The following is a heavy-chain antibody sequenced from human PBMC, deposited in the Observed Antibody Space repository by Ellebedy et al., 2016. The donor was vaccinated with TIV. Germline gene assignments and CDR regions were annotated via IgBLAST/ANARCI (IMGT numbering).Heavy chain of an antibody. V-gene: IGHV4-39*07. CDR3: ARFVRATKAFDI. Sequence: MPSETLSLTCTVSGGSISSSSYYWGCIRLPPGKGLAWIGNIYYSGSTYYNPSLQSRVTISVDTSKNQFSLRLNSVTAADTAVYYCARFVRATKAFDIWGQGTMVTVSS. CDR2: IYYSGST. J-gene: IGHJ3*02. CDR1: GGSISSSSYY. D-gene: IGHD5-12*01.